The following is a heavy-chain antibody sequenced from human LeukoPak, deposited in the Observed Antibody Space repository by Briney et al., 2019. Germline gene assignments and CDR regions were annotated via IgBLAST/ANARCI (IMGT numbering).Heavy chain of an antibody. V-gene: IGHV1-18*04. Sequence: ASVKVSCKASGYTFTGYYMHWVRQAPGQGLEWMGWISAYNGNTNYAQKLQGRVTMTTDTSTSTAYMELRSLRSDDTAVYYCARAISSGSYYSRYYYYYMDVWGKGTTVTVSS. D-gene: IGHD3-10*01. CDR1: GYTFTGYY. CDR2: ISAYNGNT. CDR3: ARAISSGSYYSRYYYYYMDV. J-gene: IGHJ6*03.